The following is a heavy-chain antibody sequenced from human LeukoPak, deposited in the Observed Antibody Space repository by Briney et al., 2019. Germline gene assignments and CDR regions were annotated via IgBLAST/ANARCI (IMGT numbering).Heavy chain of an antibody. J-gene: IGHJ4*02. CDR1: GFTFTSSG. CDR3: ARDLSPVVRASPMGY. CDR2: ITYDGYYK. Sequence: GGSLRLSCAASGFTFTSSGMHWVRQAPGKGLEWVALITYDGYYKYYSDSVKGRFTISSDTSKNTMYLQMNSLRAEDMAVYYCARDLSPVVRASPMGYWGQGTLVTVSS. D-gene: IGHD3-10*01. V-gene: IGHV3-30*03.